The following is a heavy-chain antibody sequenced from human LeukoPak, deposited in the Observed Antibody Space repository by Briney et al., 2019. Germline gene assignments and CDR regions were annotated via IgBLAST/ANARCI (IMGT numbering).Heavy chain of an antibody. V-gene: IGHV3-30-3*02. J-gene: IGHJ4*02. D-gene: IGHD2-2*01. CDR2: ISYDGSNK. CDR1: GFTFSSYA. Sequence: GGSLRLSCAASGFTFSSYAMSWVRQAPGKGLEWVAVISYDGSNKYYADSVKGRFTISRDNSKNTLYLQMNSLRAEDTAVYYCAKSPCSSTSCYYLGFDYWGQGTLVTVSS. CDR3: AKSPCSSTSCYYLGFDY.